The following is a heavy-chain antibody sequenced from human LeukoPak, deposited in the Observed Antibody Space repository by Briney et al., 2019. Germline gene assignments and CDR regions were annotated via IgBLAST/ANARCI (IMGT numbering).Heavy chain of an antibody. Sequence: SETLSLTCTVSGDSIGSGDYYWNWIRQPAGKRLEWIGRISTSGTPNYNPSFRGRLTISIDTSKNQFSLNLRSVTAAETGIYYCARGPYWGQGTLVTVSS. CDR3: ARGPY. V-gene: IGHV4-61*02. CDR1: GDSIGSGDYY. J-gene: IGHJ4*02. CDR2: ISTSGTP.